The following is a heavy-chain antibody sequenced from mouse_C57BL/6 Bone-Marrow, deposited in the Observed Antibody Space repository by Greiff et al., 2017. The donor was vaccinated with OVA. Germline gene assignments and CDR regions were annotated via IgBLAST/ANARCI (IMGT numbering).Heavy chain of an antibody. J-gene: IGHJ3*01. D-gene: IGHD4-1*02. CDR2: IRNKANGYTT. CDR3: ARSTGTISY. Sequence: VQLKESGGGLVQPGGSLSLSCAASGFTFTAYYMSWVRQPPGKALEWLGFIRNKANGYTTEYSASVKGRFTISRDNSQSILYLQMNALRAEDSATYYCARSTGTISYWGQGTLVTVSA. CDR1: GFTFTAYY. V-gene: IGHV7-3*01.